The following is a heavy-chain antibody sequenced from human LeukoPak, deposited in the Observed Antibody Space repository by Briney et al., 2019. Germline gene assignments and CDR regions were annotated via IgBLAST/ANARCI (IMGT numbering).Heavy chain of an antibody. CDR1: GFIVNSYA. CDR2: IYSDGVT. Sequence: GGSPRLSCAASGFIVNSYAMSWVRQAPGKGLAWVSLIYSDGVTQYADSVKGRFTISRDNSKNTLYLQMNSLRAEDTAVYYCARSPGISMKYWFDPWGQGTLVTVSS. CDR3: ARSPGISMKYWFDP. D-gene: IGHD3-22*01. V-gene: IGHV3-53*01. J-gene: IGHJ5*02.